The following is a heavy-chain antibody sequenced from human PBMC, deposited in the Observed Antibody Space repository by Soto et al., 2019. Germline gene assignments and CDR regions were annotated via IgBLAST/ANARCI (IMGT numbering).Heavy chain of an antibody. V-gene: IGHV3-23*01. CDR1: GFTFSSYA. CDR2: ISGAGGST. D-gene: IGHD2-2*01. CDR3: ANGLGYCSSTSCYGYYYYYMDV. J-gene: IGHJ6*03. Sequence: GGSLRLSCAASGFTFSSYAMSWVRQVPGKWLEWVSAISGAGGSTYYADSVKGRFTISRDNSKNTLYLQMNSLRAEDTAVYYCANGLGYCSSTSCYGYYYYYMDVWGKGTTVTVSS.